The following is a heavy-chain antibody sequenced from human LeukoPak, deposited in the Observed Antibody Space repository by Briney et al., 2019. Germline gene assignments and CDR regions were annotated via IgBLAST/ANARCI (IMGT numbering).Heavy chain of an antibody. Sequence: ASVKVSCKASGGTFSSYAISWVRQAPGQGLEWMGWISAYNGNTNYAQKLQGRVTMTTDTSTSTAYMELRSLRSDDTAVYYCARVSSGWYQVDYWGQGTLVTVSS. V-gene: IGHV1-18*01. J-gene: IGHJ4*02. D-gene: IGHD6-19*01. CDR2: ISAYNGNT. CDR3: ARVSSGWYQVDY. CDR1: GGTFSSYA.